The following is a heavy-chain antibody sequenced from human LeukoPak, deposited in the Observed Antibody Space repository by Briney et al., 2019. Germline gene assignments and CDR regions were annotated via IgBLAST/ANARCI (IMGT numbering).Heavy chain of an antibody. J-gene: IGHJ6*03. D-gene: IGHD3-22*01. V-gene: IGHV4-34*01. Sequence: SETLSLTCTVSGGSISSYYWSWIRQPAGKGLEWIGEINHSGSTNYNPSLKSRVTMSVDTSKNQFSLKLNSVTAADTAVYYCARDRYYYDSSGYKYMDVWGKGTTVTVSS. CDR2: INHSGST. CDR3: ARDRYYYDSSGYKYMDV. CDR1: GGSISSYY.